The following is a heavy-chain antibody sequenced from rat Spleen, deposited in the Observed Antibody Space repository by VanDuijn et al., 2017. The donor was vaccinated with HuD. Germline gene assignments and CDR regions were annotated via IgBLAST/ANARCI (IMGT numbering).Heavy chain of an antibody. CDR3: ARDLDGYFDY. D-gene: IGHD1-12*03. CDR1: GFSLRSFG. V-gene: IGHV2-4*01. J-gene: IGHJ2*01. Sequence: QVQLKESGPGLVQPSQTLSLTCTVSGFSLRSFGVSWVRQPPGQGLEWIGAIWNGGNTDYNSPLKSRLSISRDTSKNQVFLKMNSLQSEDTTTYYCARDLDGYFDYWGQGVMVTVSS. CDR2: IWNGGNT.